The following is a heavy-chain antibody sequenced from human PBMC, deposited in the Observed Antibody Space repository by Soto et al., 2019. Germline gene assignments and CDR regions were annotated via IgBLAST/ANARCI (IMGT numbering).Heavy chain of an antibody. CDR1: GGSFSGYY. Sequence: LTCAVYGGSFSGYYWSWISQPPGKGLEGIGEINHSGSTNYNPPLKSRVTISVDTSKNQFSLKLSSVTAADTAVYYCARASPLQDTVVVPAAMRGWFDPWGQGTLVTVSS. J-gene: IGHJ5*02. CDR2: INHSGST. V-gene: IGHV4-34*01. D-gene: IGHD2-2*01. CDR3: ARASPLQDTVVVPAAMRGWFDP.